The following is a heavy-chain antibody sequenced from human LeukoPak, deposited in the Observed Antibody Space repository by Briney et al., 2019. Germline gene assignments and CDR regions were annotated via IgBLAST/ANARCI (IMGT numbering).Heavy chain of an antibody. CDR3: ARDGGVSGYDLLDY. D-gene: IGHD5-12*01. V-gene: IGHV3-7*01. CDR1: GFTFSSLW. CDR2: IKQDGSEK. J-gene: IGHJ4*02. Sequence: GGSLRLSCAASGFTFSSLWMTWVRQAPGKGLEWVANIKQDGSEKYFVDSVKGRFTISRDNAKNSVFLQMNSLTGEDTAVYYCARDGGVSGYDLLDYWGQGTLVTVSS.